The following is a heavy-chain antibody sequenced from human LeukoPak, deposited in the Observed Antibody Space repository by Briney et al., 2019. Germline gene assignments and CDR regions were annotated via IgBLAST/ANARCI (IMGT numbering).Heavy chain of an antibody. J-gene: IGHJ4*02. CDR2: VSAYNGNI. D-gene: IGHD3-3*01. Sequence: ASVKVSCKASGYTFISYGITWVRQAPGQGLEWLGWVSAYNGNIDYAQKLQGRVTLTTDTSTSTAYMEVRSLRSDDTAVYYCASMSGYYPSYYFDYWGQGTLVTVSS. CDR1: GYTFISYG. V-gene: IGHV1-18*01. CDR3: ASMSGYYPSYYFDY.